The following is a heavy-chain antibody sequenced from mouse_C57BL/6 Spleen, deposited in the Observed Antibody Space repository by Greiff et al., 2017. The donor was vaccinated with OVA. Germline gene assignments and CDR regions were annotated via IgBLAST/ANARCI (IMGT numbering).Heavy chain of an antibody. Sequence: EVMLVESEGGLVQPGSSMKLSCTASGFTFSDYYMAWVRQVPEKGLEWVANINYDGRSTYYLDSLKSRFIISRDNAKNILYLQMSSLKSEDTATYYCARGRAGLRIDYWGQGTTLTVSS. D-gene: IGHD6-5*01. J-gene: IGHJ2*01. CDR2: INYDGRST. V-gene: IGHV5-16*01. CDR3: ARGRAGLRIDY. CDR1: GFTFSDYY.